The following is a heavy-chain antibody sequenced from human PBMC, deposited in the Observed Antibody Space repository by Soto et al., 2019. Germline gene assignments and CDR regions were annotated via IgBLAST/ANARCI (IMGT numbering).Heavy chain of an antibody. CDR2: ILHGGSYK. CDR3: AKGDYNNFLDY. J-gene: IGHJ4*02. D-gene: IGHD4-4*01. CDR1: GFTFSAYG. Sequence: QVQLVESGGGVVQPGRSLRLSCAASGFTFSAYGMHWVRQAPGKGLEWVAVILHGGSYKYYGDSVKGRFTISRDNSKNTLYLQMNSVRGDDTAVYYCAKGDYNNFLDYWGQGTLVTVSS. V-gene: IGHV3-30*18.